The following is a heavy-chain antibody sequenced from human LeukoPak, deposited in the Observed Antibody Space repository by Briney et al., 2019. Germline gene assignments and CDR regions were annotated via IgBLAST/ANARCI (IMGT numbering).Heavy chain of an antibody. CDR1: GGSLSSGGYY. CDR3: ARVNPSSSSGDYYYYYMDV. CDR2: IYHSGST. J-gene: IGHJ6*03. Sequence: TLSLTCTVSGGSLSSGGYYWSWIRQPPWKGLEWIGYIYHSGSTYYNPSLKSRVTISVDRSKNQFSLKLSSVTAADTAVYYCARVNPSSSSGDYYYYYMDVWGKGTTVTVSS. D-gene: IGHD6-6*01. V-gene: IGHV4-30-2*01.